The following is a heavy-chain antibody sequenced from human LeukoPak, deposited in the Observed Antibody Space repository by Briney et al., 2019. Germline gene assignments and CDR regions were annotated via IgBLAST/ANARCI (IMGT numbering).Heavy chain of an antibody. CDR1: GFTFNTYG. CDR2: TRYDGSND. J-gene: IGHJ4*02. V-gene: IGHV3-30*02. D-gene: IGHD3-22*01. CDR3: ARSYYYDSSGTPDY. Sequence: GGSLRLSCAASGFTFNTYGMHWVRQAPGKGLEWVAFTRYDGSNDYYTDSVKGRFTISRDNSKNTLYLQMNSLRAEDTAVYYCARSYYYDSSGTPDYWGQGTLVTVSS.